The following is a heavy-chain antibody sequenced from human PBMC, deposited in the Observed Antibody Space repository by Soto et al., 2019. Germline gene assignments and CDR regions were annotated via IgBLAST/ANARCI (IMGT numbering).Heavy chain of an antibody. CDR1: GYTFTSYY. V-gene: IGHV1-46*03. CDR3: ARTAPRGSGSETAFDI. J-gene: IGHJ3*02. D-gene: IGHD3-10*01. Sequence: ASVKVSCKASGYTFTSYYMHWVRQAPGQGLEWMGIINPSGGSTSYAQKFQGRVTMTRDTSTSTVYMELSSLRSEDTAVYYCARTAPRGSGSETAFDIWGQGTMVTVSS. CDR2: INPSGGST.